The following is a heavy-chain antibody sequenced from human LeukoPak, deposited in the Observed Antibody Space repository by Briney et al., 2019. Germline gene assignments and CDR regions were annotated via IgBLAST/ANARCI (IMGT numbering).Heavy chain of an antibody. CDR1: GFTFSSSW. V-gene: IGHV3-7*01. CDR3: ARGPTNGQAFDY. D-gene: IGHD2-8*01. J-gene: IGHJ4*02. Sequence: SGGSLRLSCAASGFTFSSSWMTWVRQAPGKGLEWAASIREDGSEKTSVDSVKGRFTISRDNAKNSLYLQMDSLRAEDTAVYYCARGPTNGQAFDYWGQGTLVSVSS. CDR2: IREDGSEK.